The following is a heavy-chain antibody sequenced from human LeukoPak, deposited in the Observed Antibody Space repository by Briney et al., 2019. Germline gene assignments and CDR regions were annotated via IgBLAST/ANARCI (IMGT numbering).Heavy chain of an antibody. D-gene: IGHD6-19*01. CDR3: ARSQDEYSSGWYTSSSFDY. CDR2: ISSSSNII. J-gene: IGHJ4*02. V-gene: IGHV3-48*02. CDR1: GFTFSFYS. Sequence: GGSLRLSCAASGFTFSFYSMNWVRQAPGKGLEWISYISSSSNIIYSADSVKGRFTISRDNAKNSLYLEMSSLRDEDTAVYYCARSQDEYSSGWYTSSSFDYWGQGTLVTVSS.